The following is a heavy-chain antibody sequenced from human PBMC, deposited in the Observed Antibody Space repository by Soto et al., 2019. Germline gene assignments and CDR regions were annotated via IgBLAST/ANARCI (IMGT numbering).Heavy chain of an antibody. CDR2: VFYSGST. CDR1: GDSISGYSYY. D-gene: IGHD3-10*01. V-gene: IGHV4-39*01. J-gene: IGHJ6*02. Sequence: PSETLSLTCIVSGDSISGYSYYWGWIRQPPGKGLEWIGTVFYSGSTYYNPSLRSRVTISVDTSKNKFSLRLSSVTAADTAVYYCARLPHGGYRYNPGSFYRVPYYNGLDVWGPGTTVTVSS. CDR3: ARLPHGGYRYNPGSFYRVPYYNGLDV.